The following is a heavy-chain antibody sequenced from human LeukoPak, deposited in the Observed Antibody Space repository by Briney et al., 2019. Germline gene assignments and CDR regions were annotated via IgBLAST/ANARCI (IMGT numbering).Heavy chain of an antibody. CDR2: IYHSGST. J-gene: IGHJ4*02. Sequence: SETLPLTCAVSGYSISSGYYWGWIRQPPGKGLEWIGSIYHSGSTYYNPSLKSRVTISVDTSKNQFSLKLSSVTAADTAVYYCARDCPPYYYDSSGSRVFDYWGQGTLVTVSS. CDR1: GYSISSGYY. CDR3: ARDCPPYYYDSSGSRVFDY. D-gene: IGHD3-22*01. V-gene: IGHV4-38-2*02.